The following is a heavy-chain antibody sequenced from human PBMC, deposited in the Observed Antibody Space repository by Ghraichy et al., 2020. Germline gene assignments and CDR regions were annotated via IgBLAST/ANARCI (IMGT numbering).Heavy chain of an antibody. CDR3: AKNWDYDILTGFDY. Sequence: GGSLRLSCVASGFTFSNYAMTWVRQAPGKGLEWVASISDDGASTGYADSVKGRFTISRDNSKDTLYLQMTRLRAEDTAVYYCAKNWDYDILTGFDYWGQGTLVAVSS. J-gene: IGHJ4*02. CDR1: GFTFSNYA. V-gene: IGHV3-23*01. D-gene: IGHD3-9*01. CDR2: ISDDGAST.